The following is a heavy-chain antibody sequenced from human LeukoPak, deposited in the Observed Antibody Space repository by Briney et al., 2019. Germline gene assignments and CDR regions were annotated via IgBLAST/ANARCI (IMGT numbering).Heavy chain of an antibody. D-gene: IGHD1-14*01. V-gene: IGHV3-23*01. J-gene: IGHJ5*02. Sequence: GGSLRLSCAASEFTFSNYAMNWVRQAPGKGLEWVSGISGGGGSTYYADSVKGRFTISRENSKNTLYVQMDSLRAEDTALYYCAKGSGINHYHWIDPWGQGTLVTVSS. CDR3: AKGSGINHYHWIDP. CDR2: ISGGGGST. CDR1: EFTFSNYA.